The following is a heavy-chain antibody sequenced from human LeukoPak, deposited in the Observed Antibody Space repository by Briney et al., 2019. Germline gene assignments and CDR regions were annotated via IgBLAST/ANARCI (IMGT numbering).Heavy chain of an antibody. CDR1: GFTFSSYS. Sequence: GGSLRLSCAASGFTFSSYSMNWVRQAPGKGLEWVSYISSSSGTIYYADSVKGRFTISRDNAKNSLYLQMNSLRAEDTAVYYCARDHGYCGMDVWGQGTTVTVSS. V-gene: IGHV3-48*04. CDR2: ISSSSGTI. J-gene: IGHJ6*02. CDR3: ARDHGYCGMDV.